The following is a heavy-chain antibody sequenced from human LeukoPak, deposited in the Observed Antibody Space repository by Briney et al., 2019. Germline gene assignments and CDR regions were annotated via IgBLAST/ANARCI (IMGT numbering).Heavy chain of an antibody. D-gene: IGHD2-2*01. Sequence: PGRSLRLSCAASGFTFSSYGMHWVGPAPGKGLEWVAVIWYDGSNKYYAASVKGRFTISRDNSKNTLYLQMNSLRAEDTAVYYCAREGIHRPVSSPAANDYYGMDVWGKGTTVTVSS. J-gene: IGHJ6*04. CDR1: GFTFSSYG. CDR2: IWYDGSNK. V-gene: IGHV3-33*01. CDR3: AREGIHRPVSSPAANDYYGMDV.